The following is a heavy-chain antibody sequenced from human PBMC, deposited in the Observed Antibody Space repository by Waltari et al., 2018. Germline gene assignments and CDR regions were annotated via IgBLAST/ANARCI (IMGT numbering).Heavy chain of an antibody. CDR2: IIPIFGTA. J-gene: IGHJ5*02. D-gene: IGHD3-22*01. CDR1: GGTFSSYA. CDR3: ARGSRNYYDSSGYPRWWFDP. Sequence: QVQLVQSGAEVKKPGSSVKVSCKASGGTFSSYAIHWVRPAPGQGLEWMGGIIPIFGTANYAQKFQGRVTITADESTSTAYMELSSLRSEDTAVYYCARGSRNYYDSSGYPRWWFDPWGQGTLVTVSS. V-gene: IGHV1-69*01.